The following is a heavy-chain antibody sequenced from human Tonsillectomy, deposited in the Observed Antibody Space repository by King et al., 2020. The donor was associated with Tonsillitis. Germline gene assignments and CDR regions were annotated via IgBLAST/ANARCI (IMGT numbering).Heavy chain of an antibody. Sequence: QLVQSGGGVVQPGRSLRLSCAASGFTFSSYAMHWVRQAPGKGLEWVAVISYDGSNKYYADSVKGRFTISRDNSKNTLYLQMNSLRAEDTAVYYCARGFGELLSEFDPWGQGTLVTVSS. CDR3: ARGFGELLSEFDP. V-gene: IGHV3-30-3*01. CDR1: GFTFSSYA. CDR2: ISYDGSNK. D-gene: IGHD3-10*01. J-gene: IGHJ5*02.